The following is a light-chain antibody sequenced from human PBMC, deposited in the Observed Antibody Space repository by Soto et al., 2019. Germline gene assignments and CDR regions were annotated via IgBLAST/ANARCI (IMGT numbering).Light chain of an antibody. CDR1: SSDVGGYNY. V-gene: IGLV2-14*01. Sequence: QSALTQPASMSGSPGQSITISCTGTSSDVGGYNYVSWYQRHPGKAPKLMIYEVSNRPSGVSNRFSGSKSGNTASLTVSGLQADDEADYFCSSHAGGNHWGVFGGGTKLTVL. CDR3: SSHAGGNHWGV. J-gene: IGLJ3*02. CDR2: EVS.